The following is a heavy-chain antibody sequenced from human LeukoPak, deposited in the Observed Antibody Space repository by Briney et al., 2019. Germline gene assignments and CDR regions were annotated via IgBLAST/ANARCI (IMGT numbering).Heavy chain of an antibody. CDR1: GGTFNTYA. V-gene: IGHV1-69*13. CDR2: IIPLFGTA. D-gene: IGHD3-3*01. CDR3: TRALYYDFWSGFDP. Sequence: GASVKVSCKASGGTFNTYAIRWVRQAPGQGLEWMGGIIPLFGTANYAQKFQGRVTITADESTSTAYMELSSLRSEDTAVYYCTRALYYDFWSGFDPLGQGSLVTVSS. J-gene: IGHJ5*02.